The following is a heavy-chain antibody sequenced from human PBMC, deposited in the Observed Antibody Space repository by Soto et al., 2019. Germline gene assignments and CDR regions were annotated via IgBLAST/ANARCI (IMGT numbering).Heavy chain of an antibody. D-gene: IGHD5-12*01. CDR1: GGSISSGGYS. J-gene: IGHJ6*02. CDR2: IYHSGST. CDR3: ARAYEGDYGYGMDG. V-gene: IGHV4-30-2*01. Sequence: SETLSLTCAVSGGSISSGGYSWSWIRQRPGKGLEWIGYIYHSGSTYYNPSLKSRVTISVDRSKNQFSLKLSSVTAADTAVYYCARAYEGDYGYGMDGWGQGTTVTVSS.